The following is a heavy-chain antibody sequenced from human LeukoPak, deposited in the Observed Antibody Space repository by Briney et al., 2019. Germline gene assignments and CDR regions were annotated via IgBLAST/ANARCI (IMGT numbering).Heavy chain of an antibody. J-gene: IGHJ4*02. CDR2: ISSSGSTI. V-gene: IGHV3-11*01. Sequence: SGGSLRLSCAASGFTFSDYYMSWIRQAPGKGLEWVSYISSSGSTIYYADSVKGRFTISRDNAKNSLYLQMDSLRAEDTAVYYCARDSVAGAVTYWGQGTLVTVSS. CDR3: ARDSVAGAVTY. CDR1: GFTFSDYY. D-gene: IGHD6-19*01.